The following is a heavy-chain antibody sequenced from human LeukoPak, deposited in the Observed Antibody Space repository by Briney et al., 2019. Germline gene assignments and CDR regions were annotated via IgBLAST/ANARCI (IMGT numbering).Heavy chain of an antibody. CDR3: ARGGHTVTTMYYFDY. Sequence: SETLSLTCAVYGGSFSGYYWSWIRQPPGKGLEWVGEINHSGSTNYNPSLKSRVTISVDTSKNQFSLKLSSVTAADTAVYYCARGGHTVTTMYYFDYWGQGTLVTVSS. D-gene: IGHD4-17*01. V-gene: IGHV4-34*01. CDR1: GGSFSGYY. CDR2: INHSGST. J-gene: IGHJ4*02.